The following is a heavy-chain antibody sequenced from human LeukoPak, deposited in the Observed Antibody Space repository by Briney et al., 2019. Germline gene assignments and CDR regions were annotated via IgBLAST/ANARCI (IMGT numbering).Heavy chain of an antibody. V-gene: IGHV3-74*01. D-gene: IGHD4-17*01. CDR3: AISTTHPYYSYMDV. Sequence: GGSLRLSCVASGVTFTSYWMHSVRQAPGEGLWWVSRINSNGGATTYAHSAKGGFTISRDNAKNTPYLQMTSRRAEDTPVYTWAISTTHPYYSYMDVWGKGPTV. CDR2: INSNGGAT. J-gene: IGHJ6*03. CDR1: GVTFTSYW.